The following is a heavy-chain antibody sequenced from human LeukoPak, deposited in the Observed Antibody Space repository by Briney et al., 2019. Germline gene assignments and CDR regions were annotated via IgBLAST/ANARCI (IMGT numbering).Heavy chain of an antibody. J-gene: IGHJ6*03. CDR1: GGSISSTTFY. CDR3: ARLLEPDDFPLGVCYMDV. CDR2: ISHSGDT. V-gene: IGHV4-39*01. D-gene: IGHD1-1*01. Sequence: SKTLSLTCTVSGGSISSTTFYWGWIRHPPGKGLEWIGYISHSGDTYYTPSLRSRVTISVDTSKNQFSLRLSSVTAADTAVYYCARLLEPDDFPLGVCYMDVWGKGTTVTVSS.